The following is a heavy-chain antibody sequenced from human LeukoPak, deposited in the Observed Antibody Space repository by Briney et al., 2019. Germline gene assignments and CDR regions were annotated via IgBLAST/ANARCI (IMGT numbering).Heavy chain of an antibody. CDR3: ARVEKYSYALGYFDY. CDR2: INPNSGGT. D-gene: IGHD5-18*01. J-gene: IGHJ4*02. CDR1: GYTFTGYY. V-gene: IGHV1-2*02. Sequence: GASVKVSCKASGYTFTGYYMHWVRQAPGQGLEWMGWINPNSGGTNYAQKFQGRVTMTRDTSISTAYMELSRLRSDDTAVYYCARVEKYSYALGYFDYWGQGTLVTVSS.